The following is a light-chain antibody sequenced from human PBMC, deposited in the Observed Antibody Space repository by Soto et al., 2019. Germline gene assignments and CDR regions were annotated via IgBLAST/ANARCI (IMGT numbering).Light chain of an antibody. CDR2: GAS. CDR3: QQYGGSRWT. J-gene: IGKJ1*01. Sequence: EIVLTQSPGTLSLSPGERATLSCRASQSVSSTYLAWYQQKPGQAPRLLIYGASNRATGIPDRFSGSGSGTDFTLSISRLEYEDFPVYYCQQYGGSRWTFGQGTRVDI. CDR1: QSVSSTY. V-gene: IGKV3-20*01.